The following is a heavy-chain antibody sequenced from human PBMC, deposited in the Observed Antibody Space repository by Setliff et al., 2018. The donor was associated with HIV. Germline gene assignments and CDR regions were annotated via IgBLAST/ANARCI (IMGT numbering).Heavy chain of an antibody. CDR1: GGSMSPYY. Sequence: SETLSLTCTISGGSMSPYYWSWIRQPPGKGLEWIGYIFSSGSTNYNPSLKSRVTISVDTSKNQFSLRLSSVTAADTAMYYFARHVGISIGGTRGDFDCWGQGTLVTVSS. J-gene: IGHJ4*02. CDR3: ARHVGISIGGTRGDFDC. D-gene: IGHD6-13*01. V-gene: IGHV4-4*09. CDR2: IFSSGST.